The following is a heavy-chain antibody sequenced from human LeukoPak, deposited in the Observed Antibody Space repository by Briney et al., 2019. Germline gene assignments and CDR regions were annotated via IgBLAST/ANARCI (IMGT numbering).Heavy chain of an antibody. D-gene: IGHD3-22*01. Sequence: GGSLRLSCAASGFTVSSNYMSWVRQAPGKGLEWVSVIYSGGSTYYADSVKGRFTISRDNSKNTLYLQMNSLRAEGTAVYYCARGGDSSGYTAPFFDYWGQGTLVTVSS. CDR1: GFTVSSNY. V-gene: IGHV3-53*01. CDR2: IYSGGST. J-gene: IGHJ4*02. CDR3: ARGGDSSGYTAPFFDY.